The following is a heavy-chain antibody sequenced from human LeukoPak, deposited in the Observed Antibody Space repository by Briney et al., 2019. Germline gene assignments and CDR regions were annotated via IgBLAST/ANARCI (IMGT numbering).Heavy chain of an antibody. Sequence: GFLRLFCAGPGFTLCNFAMSWVRPAPGKGLEWVSSISGSGTSTDYADSVKGRFTISRDNSKNTLFLQMNSLRAEDTALYYCAKRFYGSGSYYPTDSWGQGTQVTVSS. CDR1: GFTLCNFA. V-gene: IGHV3-23*01. J-gene: IGHJ4*02. CDR3: AKRFYGSGSYYPTDS. CDR2: ISGSGTST. D-gene: IGHD3-10*01.